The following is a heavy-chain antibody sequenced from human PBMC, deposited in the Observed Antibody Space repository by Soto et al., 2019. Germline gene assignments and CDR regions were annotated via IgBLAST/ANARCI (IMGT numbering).Heavy chain of an antibody. V-gene: IGHV4-59*01. J-gene: IGHJ5*02. Sequence: PSETLSLTCTVSGGSMSNYYWSWIRQPPGKGLEWIGYIYYIGSTDYNPSLKSRVTMSVDTSRNHLSLNLTSVTAADTAVYYCARGYSPALGAPWARVNGFDPWVQGTLVTSPQ. D-gene: IGHD1-26*01. CDR3: ARGYSPALGAPWARVNGFDP. CDR2: IYYIGST. CDR1: GGSMSNYY.